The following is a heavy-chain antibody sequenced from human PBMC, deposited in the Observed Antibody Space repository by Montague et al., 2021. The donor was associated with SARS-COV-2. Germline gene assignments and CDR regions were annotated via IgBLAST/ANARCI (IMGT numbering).Heavy chain of an antibody. V-gene: IGHV4-34*01. CDR3: ARGLFQPDFQAY. Sequence: SETLSLTCAVYGGSFSDYYWAWIRQPPGKGLEWIGEINYSGHANYNPSLKSRVIMSLDTSKNQFSLKLSSVTAADTAVYYCARGLFQPDFQAYWGQGTLVTVSS. D-gene: IGHD2-2*01. CDR1: GGSFSDYY. J-gene: IGHJ4*02. CDR2: INYSGHA.